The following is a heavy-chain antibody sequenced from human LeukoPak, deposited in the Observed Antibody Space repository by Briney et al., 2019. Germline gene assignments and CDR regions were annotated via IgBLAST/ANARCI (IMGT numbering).Heavy chain of an antibody. CDR1: GGSISSSSYY. Sequence: SETLSLTCTVSGGSISSSSYYWGWIRQPPGTGLEWIGSIYYSGSTYYNPSLKSRVTISVDTSKNQFSLKLSSVTAADTAVYYCARPHITIFGVAPGGWFDPWGQGTLVTVSS. J-gene: IGHJ5*02. CDR3: ARPHITIFGVAPGGWFDP. CDR2: IYYSGST. D-gene: IGHD3-3*01. V-gene: IGHV4-39*01.